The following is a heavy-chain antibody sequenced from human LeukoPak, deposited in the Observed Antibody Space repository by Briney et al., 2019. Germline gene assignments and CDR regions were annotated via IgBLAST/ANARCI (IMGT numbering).Heavy chain of an antibody. CDR3: APSPCSGDSCYRFDF. CDR1: GAPISSSYW. CDR2: IHHSGST. D-gene: IGHD2-15*01. J-gene: IGHJ4*02. Sequence: SETLPLTCAVSGAPISSSYWGSWVRQPPGKALEWIGEIHHSGSTKYNPSLKSRVTISVDKSKNQFSLKLSSVTAADTAVYYCAPSPCSGDSCYRFDFWGQGTQVTVSS. V-gene: IGHV4-4*02.